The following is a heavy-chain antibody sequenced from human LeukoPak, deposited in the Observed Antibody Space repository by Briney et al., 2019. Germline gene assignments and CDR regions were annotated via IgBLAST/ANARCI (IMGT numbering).Heavy chain of an antibody. CDR3: ARGLQVIYGMDV. V-gene: IGHV3-33*01. Sequence: GGSLRLSCAASGFTFSSYGMDWVRQAPGKGLERVAVIWYDGSNKYYADSVKGRFTISRDNSKNTLYLQMNSLRVEDTAVYYCARGLQVIYGMDVWGKGTTVTVSS. J-gene: IGHJ6*04. D-gene: IGHD2-21*01. CDR2: IWYDGSNK. CDR1: GFTFSSYG.